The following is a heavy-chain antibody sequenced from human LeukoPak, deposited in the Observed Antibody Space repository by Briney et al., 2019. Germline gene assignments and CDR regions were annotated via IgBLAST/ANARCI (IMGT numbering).Heavy chain of an antibody. J-gene: IGHJ4*02. Sequence: PGRSLRLSCAASGFIYDDYAMHWVRQAPGKGLEWVSGISWNSGSIGYADSVKGRFTISRDNAKNSLYLQMNSLRAEDTALYYCAKDITRRQYYDILTGLDYWGQGTLVTVSS. D-gene: IGHD3-9*01. CDR3: AKDITRRQYYDILTGLDY. V-gene: IGHV3-9*01. CDR2: ISWNSGSI. CDR1: GFIYDDYA.